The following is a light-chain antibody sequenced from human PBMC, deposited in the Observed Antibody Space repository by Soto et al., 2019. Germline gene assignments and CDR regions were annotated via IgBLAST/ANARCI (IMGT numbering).Light chain of an antibody. CDR3: QQYNSYWT. CDR2: AAS. J-gene: IGKJ1*01. V-gene: IGKV1-9*01. CDR1: QDINSF. Sequence: DIQMTQSPSSLSASVGDRVTITCRASQDINSFLAWYQQKPGKAPKLLIYAASTLQSGVPSRFSGSGSGTEFTLTISSLQPDDFATYYCQQYNSYWTFGQGTKVDIK.